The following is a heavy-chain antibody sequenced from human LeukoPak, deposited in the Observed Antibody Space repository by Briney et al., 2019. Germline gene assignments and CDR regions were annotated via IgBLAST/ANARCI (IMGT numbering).Heavy chain of an antibody. Sequence: SETLSLTCAVYGGSFSGYYWSWIRQPPGKGLEWIREINHSGSANYNPSLKSRVTISVDTSKNQFSLKLSSVTAADTAVYYCARSLTYYYDSSGYYPVGCWGQGTLVTVSS. CDR1: GGSFSGYY. J-gene: IGHJ4*02. D-gene: IGHD3-22*01. CDR3: ARSLTYYYDSSGYYPVGC. CDR2: INHSGSA. V-gene: IGHV4-34*01.